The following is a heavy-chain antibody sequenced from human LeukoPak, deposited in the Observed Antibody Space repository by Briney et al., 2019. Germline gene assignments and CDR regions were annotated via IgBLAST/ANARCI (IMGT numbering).Heavy chain of an antibody. CDR1: GFTFTSHG. J-gene: IGHJ4*02. CDR2: ISSSSSTI. D-gene: IGHD1-1*01. V-gene: IGHV3-48*01. Sequence: PGGSLRLSCAASGFTFTSHGMHWVRQAPGKGLEWVSYISSSSSTIYYADSVKGRFTISRDNAKNSLYLQMNSLRAEDTAVYYCASTQLKLKSILPHYFDYWGQGTLVTVSS. CDR3: ASTQLKLKSILPHYFDY.